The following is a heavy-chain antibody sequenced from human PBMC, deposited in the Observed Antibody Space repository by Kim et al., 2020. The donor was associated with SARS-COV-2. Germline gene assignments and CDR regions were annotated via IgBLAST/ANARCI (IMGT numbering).Heavy chain of an antibody. CDR2: ISSSSSYI. J-gene: IGHJ4*02. CDR3: ARDRSPPVKYYYDSSGYYYDY. D-gene: IGHD3-22*01. Sequence: GGSLRLSCAASGFTFSSYSMNWVRQAPGKGLEWVSSISSSSSYIYYADSVKGRFTISRDNAKNSLYLQMNSLRAEDTAVYYCARDRSPPVKYYYDSSGYYYDYWGQGTLVTVSS. CDR1: GFTFSSYS. V-gene: IGHV3-21*01.